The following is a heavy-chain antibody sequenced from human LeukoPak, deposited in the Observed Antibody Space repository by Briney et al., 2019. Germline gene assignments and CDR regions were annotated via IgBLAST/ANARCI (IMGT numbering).Heavy chain of an antibody. D-gene: IGHD3-22*01. Sequence: SVTVSCKASGGTFSSYAISWVRQAPGQGLEWMGGIIPIFGTANYAQKFQGRVTITADESTSTAYMELSSLRSEDTAVYYCARDGLSSGYYSGPFDYWGQGTLVTVSS. CDR3: ARDGLSSGYYSGPFDY. CDR2: IIPIFGTA. V-gene: IGHV1-69*01. CDR1: GGTFSSYA. J-gene: IGHJ4*02.